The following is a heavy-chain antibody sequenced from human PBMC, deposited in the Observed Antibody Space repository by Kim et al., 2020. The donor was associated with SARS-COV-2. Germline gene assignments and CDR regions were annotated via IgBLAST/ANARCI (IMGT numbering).Heavy chain of an antibody. J-gene: IGHJ6*01. D-gene: IGHD3-9*01. V-gene: IGHV3-23*01. CDR1: GLTFSSYA. CDR2: ISGSGSST. CDR3: AKGYDTLMWGYFYVMDV. Sequence: GGSLRLSCAASGLTFSSYAMAWVRQAPGKGLEWVSSISGSGSSTYHADSVKGRFTTSRDNSKNALYLQMNSLRAEDTAVYYCAKGYDTLMWGYFYVMDV.